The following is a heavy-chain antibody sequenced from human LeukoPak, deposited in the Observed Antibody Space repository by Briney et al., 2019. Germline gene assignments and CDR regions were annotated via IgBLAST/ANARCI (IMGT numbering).Heavy chain of an antibody. Sequence: ASVKVSCKASGYTFTSYDINWVRQATGQGLEWMGWMNPNSGNTGYAQKFQGRVTMTRNTSISTAYMELSSPRSEDTAVYYCARGPVESLRYFDWPSDDFDYWGQGTLVTVSS. CDR1: GYTFTSYD. CDR3: ARGPVESLRYFDWPSDDFDY. V-gene: IGHV1-8*01. J-gene: IGHJ4*02. D-gene: IGHD3-9*01. CDR2: MNPNSGNT.